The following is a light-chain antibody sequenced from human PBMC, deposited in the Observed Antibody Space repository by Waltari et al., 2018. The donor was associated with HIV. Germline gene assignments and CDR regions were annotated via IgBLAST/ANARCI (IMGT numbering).Light chain of an antibody. CDR2: EVI. CDR1: SSDFGSYNL. J-gene: IGLJ2*01. CDR3: CSYAGSSTPV. Sequence: QSALTQPASVSGSPGQSITISCTGTSSDFGSYNLVSWYQQHPGKAPKLMIYEVIKRPSGVSNRFSGSKSGNTASLTISGLQAEDEADYYCCSYAGSSTPVFGGGTKLTVL. V-gene: IGLV2-23*02.